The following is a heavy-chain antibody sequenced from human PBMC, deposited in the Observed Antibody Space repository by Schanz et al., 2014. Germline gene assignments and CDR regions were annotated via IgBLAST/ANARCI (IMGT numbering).Heavy chain of an antibody. CDR2: INTGSNYI. J-gene: IGHJ4*02. CDR1: GFSFSDYY. V-gene: IGHV3-11*05. CDR3: AKTLFPGGTQTFGN. D-gene: IGHD2-8*02. Sequence: VELVESGGGLVQPGGSLRLSCAASGFSFSDYYMSWIRQAPGKGLEWISFINTGSNYINYADSVKGRFTVSRDNAKNSVYLQMNGLRVEDTAVYYCAKTLFPGGTQTFGNWGRGTLVTVSS.